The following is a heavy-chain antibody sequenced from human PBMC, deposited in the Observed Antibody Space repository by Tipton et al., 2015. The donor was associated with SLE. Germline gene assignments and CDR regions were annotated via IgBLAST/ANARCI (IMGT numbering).Heavy chain of an antibody. D-gene: IGHD2-2*01. V-gene: IGHV4-34*01. J-gene: IGHJ4*02. CDR3: ARDGFIVVVPAFDY. CDR2: IDHSGST. CDR1: GGSFSGYC. Sequence: GLVKPSETLSLICAVYGGSFSGYCWSWIRQPPGKGLEWIGEIDHSGSTNYNPSLKSRVTISLDTSKNQFSLRLSSVTAADTAVYYCARDGFIVVVPAFDYWGQGTLVTVSS.